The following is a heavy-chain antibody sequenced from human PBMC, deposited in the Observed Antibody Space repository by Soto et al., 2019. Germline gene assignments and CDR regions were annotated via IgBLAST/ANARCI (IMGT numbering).Heavy chain of an antibody. Sequence: GGALRLSCADSGFTFSSYEMNWVRQAPGKGLEWVSYISSSGSTIYYADSVKGRFTISRDNAKNSLYLQMNSLRAEDTAVNYCAIDLTEYSYSLAGMDVWGQGTTVTVSS. J-gene: IGHJ6*02. CDR2: ISSSGSTI. CDR3: AIDLTEYSYSLAGMDV. V-gene: IGHV3-48*03. D-gene: IGHD6-6*01. CDR1: GFTFSSYE.